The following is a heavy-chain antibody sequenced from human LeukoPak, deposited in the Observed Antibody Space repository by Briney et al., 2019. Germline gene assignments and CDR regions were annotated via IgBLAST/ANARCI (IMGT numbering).Heavy chain of an antibody. D-gene: IGHD3-10*01. V-gene: IGHV4-38-2*01. CDR1: GYSISSGYY. CDR3: ARASGSYGSGSYDYYGMDV. CDR2: IFHSGST. Sequence: SETLSLTCAVSGYSISSGYYWGWIRQPPGKGLEWIGSIFHSGSTYYNPSLKSRVNMSVDTSKNQISLKLSSVTAADTAVYYCARASGSYGSGSYDYYGMDVWGKGTTVTVSS. J-gene: IGHJ6*04.